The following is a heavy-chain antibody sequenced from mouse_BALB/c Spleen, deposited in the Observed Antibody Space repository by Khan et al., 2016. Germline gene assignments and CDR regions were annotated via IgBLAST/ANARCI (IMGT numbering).Heavy chain of an antibody. CDR3: GREGTGRATWAMDY. V-gene: IGHV9-4*02. J-gene: IGHJ4*01. CDR1: GYTFTTAG. CDR2: INTHSGVP. Sequence: QIQLVQSGPELKKPGETVRISCKASGYTFTTAGMQWVQKMPGKGLKWIGWINTHSGVPKYAEDFKGRFAFSLETSASTAYLQISNLKNEDTATSFWGREGTGRATWAMDYWGQGTSVTGSS. D-gene: IGHD3-2*01.